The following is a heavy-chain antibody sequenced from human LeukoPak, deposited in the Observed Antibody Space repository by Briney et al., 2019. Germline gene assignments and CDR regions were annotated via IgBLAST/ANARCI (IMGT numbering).Heavy chain of an antibody. D-gene: IGHD4-17*01. J-gene: IGHJ1*01. CDR2: ISSNGDNT. CDR3: ARLPDDYGDYKYFQH. CDR1: GFTFSNYA. Sequence: GSLRLSCAASGFTFSNYAMHWVRQAPGKGLEYVSAISSNGDNTYYANSVKGRFTISRDNSKNTLYLQMGSLRAEDTAVYYCARLPDDYGDYKYFQHWGQGTLVTVSS. V-gene: IGHV3-64*01.